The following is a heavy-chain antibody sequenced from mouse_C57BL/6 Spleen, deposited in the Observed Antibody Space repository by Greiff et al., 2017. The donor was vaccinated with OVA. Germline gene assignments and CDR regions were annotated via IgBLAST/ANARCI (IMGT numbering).Heavy chain of an antibody. CDR1: GYTFTSYW. CDR2: IHPNSGST. Sequence: QVQLQHPGAELVKPGASVKLSCKASGYTFTSYWMHWVKQRPGQGLEWIGIIHPNSGSTNYNEKFKSKATLTVDKSSSTAYMQLSSLTSEDSAVYYCARGLREYAMDYWGQGTSVTVSS. J-gene: IGHJ4*01. D-gene: IGHD1-1*01. CDR3: ARGLREYAMDY. V-gene: IGHV1-64*01.